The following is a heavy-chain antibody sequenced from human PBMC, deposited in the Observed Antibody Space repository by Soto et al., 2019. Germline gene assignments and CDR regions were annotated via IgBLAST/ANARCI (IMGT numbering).Heavy chain of an antibody. Sequence: GGSLRLSCAASGFTFSDYGMHRGRQAQGKGLEWVAVISYDGSNKHYADSVKGRFTISRDSSQNALYVQMNSLRAEDTAVYYCAKDPERRLDYYNSGSYFHHWGQGTLVTVSS. CDR2: ISYDGSNK. J-gene: IGHJ1*01. CDR1: GFTFSDYG. D-gene: IGHD3-10*01. CDR3: AKDPERRLDYYNSGSYFHH. V-gene: IGHV3-30*18.